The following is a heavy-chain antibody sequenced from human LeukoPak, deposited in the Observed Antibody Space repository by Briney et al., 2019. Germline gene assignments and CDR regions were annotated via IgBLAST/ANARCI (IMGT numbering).Heavy chain of an antibody. D-gene: IGHD2-21*01. J-gene: IGHJ4*02. V-gene: IGHV4-59*08. CDR3: ARGHPFPDY. CDR1: GGSISSYY. CDR2: VYYSGST. Sequence: SETLSLTCPVSGGSISSYYWSWIRQPPGKGLEWIGYVYYSGSTNYNPSLKSRVTISVDTSKNQFSLKLSSVTAADTGEYYCARGHPFPDYWGQGTLVTVSS.